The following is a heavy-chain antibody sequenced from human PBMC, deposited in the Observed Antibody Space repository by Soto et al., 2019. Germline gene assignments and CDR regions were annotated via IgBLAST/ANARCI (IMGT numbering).Heavy chain of an antibody. CDR1: GYTFTNYG. CDR2: IRPYNGDT. CDR3: ARGSTGMAPDY. Sequence: QVQLVQSGAEVKKPGASVKVSCKSSGYTFTNYGISWVRQAPGQGLECMGWIRPYNGDTNYAQKLQGRVTMTTDTSTGTASMELRSLRSEDTAVYYCARGSTGMAPDYWGQGTLVTVSS. D-gene: IGHD1-1*01. V-gene: IGHV1-18*01. J-gene: IGHJ4*02.